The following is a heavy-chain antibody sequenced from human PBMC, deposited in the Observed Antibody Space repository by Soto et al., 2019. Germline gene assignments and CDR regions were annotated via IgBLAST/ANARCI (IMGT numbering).Heavy chain of an antibody. Sequence: ASVKVSFKASGYTFTGYYMHWVRQAPGQGLEWMGCINPNSGGTNYAQKFQGRVTMTRDTSISTAYMELSRLRSDDTAVYYCAREVVANNYYYGMDVWGQGTTVTVSS. CDR2: INPNSGGT. D-gene: IGHD2-15*01. CDR3: AREVVANNYYYGMDV. CDR1: GYTFTGYY. J-gene: IGHJ6*02. V-gene: IGHV1-2*02.